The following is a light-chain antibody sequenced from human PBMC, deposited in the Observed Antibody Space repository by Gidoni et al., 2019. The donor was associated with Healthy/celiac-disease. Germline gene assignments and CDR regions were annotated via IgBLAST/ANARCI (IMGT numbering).Light chain of an antibody. CDR2: EVS. V-gene: IGLV2-8*01. J-gene: IGLJ1*01. CDR1: SSDVGGYNY. CDR3: SSYAGSVYV. Sequence: QSALTQPPSPSGSPGQSVTISCPGTSSDVGGYNYVSWYQQHPGKAPKRMIYEVSKRPSGVPDRFSGSKSGNTASLTVSGLQAEDEADYYCSSYAGSVYVFGTGTKVTVL.